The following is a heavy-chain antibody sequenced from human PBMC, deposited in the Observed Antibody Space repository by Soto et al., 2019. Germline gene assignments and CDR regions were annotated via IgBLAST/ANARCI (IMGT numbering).Heavy chain of an antibody. V-gene: IGHV1-69*13. Sequence: GASVKVSCKASGGTFSSYAISWVRQAPGQGLEWMGGIIPIFGTANYAQKFQGRVTITADESTSTAYMELSSLRSEDTAVYYCARDREVVAAKGNWFDPWGQGTLVTVSS. CDR2: IIPIFGTA. J-gene: IGHJ5*02. CDR1: GGTFSSYA. CDR3: ARDREVVAAKGNWFDP. D-gene: IGHD2-15*01.